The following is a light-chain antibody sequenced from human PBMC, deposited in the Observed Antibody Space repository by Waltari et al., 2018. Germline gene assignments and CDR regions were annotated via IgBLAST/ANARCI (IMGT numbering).Light chain of an antibody. CDR3: HQTFSHPRPS. J-gene: IGKJ2*01. CDR2: AAS. Sequence: DIQMTQSPSSLSASLGDRVTITCRASQSISTYLNWFQHKPGQAPKLLIYAASSLQSGVPSRFRGSGSGTDFTLTITSLQPEDFATYYCHQTFSHPRPSFGQGKEVEI. V-gene: IGKV1-39*01. CDR1: QSISTY.